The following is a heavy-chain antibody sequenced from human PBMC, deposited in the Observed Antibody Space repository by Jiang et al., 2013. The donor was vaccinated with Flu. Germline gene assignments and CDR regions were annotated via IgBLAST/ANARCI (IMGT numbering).Heavy chain of an antibody. Sequence: GPGLVKPSGTLSLTCTVSGYSLSNPNVWNWVRQPPGKGLEWIGQVDHSGTSHSNPSLKSRVSISIDMSNIQLSLTVDSVTAADTAVYFCARDSSAWYGGGLNYFEPWGPGILVTVSS. CDR1: GYSLSNPNV. CDR3: ARDSSAWYGGGLNYFEP. J-gene: IGHJ4*02. V-gene: IGHV4-4*02. CDR2: VDHSGTS. D-gene: IGHD6-19*01.